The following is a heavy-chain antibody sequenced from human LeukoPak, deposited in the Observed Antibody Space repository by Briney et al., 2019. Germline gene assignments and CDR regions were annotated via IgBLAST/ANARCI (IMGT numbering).Heavy chain of an antibody. CDR2: IWYDGSNK. V-gene: IGHV3-33*06. D-gene: IGHD3-22*01. CDR3: AKEYYYDSSGYRTQAPNWFDP. Sequence: PGRSLRLSCAASGFTFSSYGMHWVRQAPGKGLEWVAVIWYDGSNKYYADSVKGRFTISRDNSKNTLYLQMNSLRAEDTAVYYCAKEYYYDSSGYRTQAPNWFDPWGQGTLVTVSS. CDR1: GFTFSSYG. J-gene: IGHJ5*02.